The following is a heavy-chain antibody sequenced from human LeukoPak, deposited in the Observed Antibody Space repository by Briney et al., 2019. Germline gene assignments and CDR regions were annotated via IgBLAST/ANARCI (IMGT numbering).Heavy chain of an antibody. D-gene: IGHD2-2*01. J-gene: IGHJ6*02. V-gene: IGHV3-23*01. CDR1: GFTFSSYW. CDR2: ISGSGDSA. Sequence: GGSLRLSCAASGFTFSSYWMSWVRQAPGKGLEWVSGISGSGDSAYYADSVKGRFTISRDNSKNTLYLQMSSLTAEDTAVYYCAKAMGSYPDYHGMDVWGQGTTVTVSS. CDR3: AKAMGSYPDYHGMDV.